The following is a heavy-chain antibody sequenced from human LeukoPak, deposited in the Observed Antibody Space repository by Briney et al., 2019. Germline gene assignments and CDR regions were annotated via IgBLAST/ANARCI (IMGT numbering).Heavy chain of an antibody. D-gene: IGHD3-3*01. V-gene: IGHV1-69*04. CDR2: IIPILGIA. CDR1: GGTFSSYA. CDR3: ARDQYYDFWSGYPSRYFDY. J-gene: IGHJ4*02. Sequence: ASVKVSCKASGGTFSSYAISWVRQAPGQGLEWMGRIIPILGIANYAQKLQGRVTITADKSTSTAYMELSSLRSEDTAVYYCARDQYYDFWSGYPSRYFDYWGQGTLVTVSS.